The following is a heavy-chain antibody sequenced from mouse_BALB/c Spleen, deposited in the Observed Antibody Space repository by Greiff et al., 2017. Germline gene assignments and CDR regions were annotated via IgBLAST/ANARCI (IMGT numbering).Heavy chain of an antibody. J-gene: IGHJ4*01. Sequence: EVQLVESGPGLVKPSQSLSLTCSVTGYSITSGYYWNWIRQFPGNKLEWMGYISYDGSNNYNPSLKNRISITRDTSKNQFFLKLNSVTTEDTATYYCARLTGTPYAVDYWGQGTSVTVSS. D-gene: IGHD4-1*01. V-gene: IGHV3-6*02. CDR2: ISYDGSN. CDR1: GYSITSGYY. CDR3: ARLTGTPYAVDY.